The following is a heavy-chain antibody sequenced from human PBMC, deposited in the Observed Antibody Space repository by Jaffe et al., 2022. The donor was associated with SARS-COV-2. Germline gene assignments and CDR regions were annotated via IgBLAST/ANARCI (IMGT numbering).Heavy chain of an antibody. Sequence: EVQVLESGGGLVQAGGSLTLSCAASGFIFSSYAMTWVRQVPGKGLEWVSAIGSGSDTHYTDSVKGRFTISRDNSKNTLSLQMNSLRVEDTALYFCAKETKGGDVWSGHANWGQGTLVTVYS. J-gene: IGHJ4*02. V-gene: IGHV3-23*01. CDR2: IGSGSDT. D-gene: IGHD3-3*01. CDR3: AKETKGGDVWSGHAN. CDR1: GFIFSSYA.